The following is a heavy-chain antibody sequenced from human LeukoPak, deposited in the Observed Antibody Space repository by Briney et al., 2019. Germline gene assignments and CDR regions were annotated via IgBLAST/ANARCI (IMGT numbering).Heavy chain of an antibody. J-gene: IGHJ4*02. CDR1: GGTFSSYA. CDR3: AREQLYYFDY. CDR2: ISPDNGNT. V-gene: IGHV1-18*01. D-gene: IGHD2-2*01. Sequence: ASVKVSCKASGGTFSSYAISWVRQAPGQGLEWMGWISPDNGNTDYAQKLQGRVTMTTDTSTSTAYMELRSLRSDDTAVYYCAREQLYYFDYWGQGTLVTVSS.